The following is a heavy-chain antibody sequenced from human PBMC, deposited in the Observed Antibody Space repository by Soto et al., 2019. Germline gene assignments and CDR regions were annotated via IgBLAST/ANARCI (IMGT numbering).Heavy chain of an antibody. CDR1: GFTFSNAW. J-gene: IGHJ3*02. D-gene: IGHD2-15*01. Sequence: LRLSCAASGFTFSNAWMSWVRQAPGKGLEWVGRIKSKTDGGTTDYAAPVKGRFTISRDDSKNTLYLQMNSLKTEDTAVYYCTTAQILATDDAFDIWGQGTMVTVSS. V-gene: IGHV3-15*01. CDR2: IKSKTDGGTT. CDR3: TTAQILATDDAFDI.